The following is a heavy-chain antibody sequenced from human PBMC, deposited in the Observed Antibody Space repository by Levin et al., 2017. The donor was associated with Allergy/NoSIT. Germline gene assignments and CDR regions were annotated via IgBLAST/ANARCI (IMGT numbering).Heavy chain of an antibody. Sequence: LSLTCAASGFTFSSYAMSWVRQAPGKGLEWVSAISGSGGSTYYADSVKGRFTISRDNSKNTLYLQMNSLRAEDTAVYYCAKDHYYDSSGHMLIDYWGQGTLVTVSS. CDR3: AKDHYYDSSGHMLIDY. CDR2: ISGSGGST. J-gene: IGHJ4*02. CDR1: GFTFSSYA. D-gene: IGHD3-22*01. V-gene: IGHV3-23*01.